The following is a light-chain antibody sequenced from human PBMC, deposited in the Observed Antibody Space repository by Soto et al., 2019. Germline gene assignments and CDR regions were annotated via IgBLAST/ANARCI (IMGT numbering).Light chain of an antibody. J-gene: IGKJ1*01. CDR1: QSISSD. CDR3: QQRSSWPRT. CDR2: DAS. Sequence: EIVLTQSAATLSLSPGERATLSCRASQSISSDLAWYQQKPGQAPRLFIYDASNRVTGIPARFRGSGSGTDFTLTISTLEPADFAVYYCQQRSSWPRTFGQGTKVEIK. V-gene: IGKV3-11*01.